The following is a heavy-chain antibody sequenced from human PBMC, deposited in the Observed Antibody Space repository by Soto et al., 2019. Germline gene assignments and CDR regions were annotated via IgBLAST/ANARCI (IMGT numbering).Heavy chain of an antibody. D-gene: IGHD3-9*01. CDR3: ARDLTYGSGGRGWFDP. CDR1: GGSISSGGYN. V-gene: IGHV4-31*03. J-gene: IGHJ5*02. CDR2: ISYSGST. Sequence: SETLSLTCSFSGGSISSGGYNWNWVRQFPGKGLEWIGYISYSGSTYYNPSLKSRLIISIDTSRNQFSLDLMSVTAADTAVYYCARDLTYGSGGRGWFDPWGQGTLVTVSS.